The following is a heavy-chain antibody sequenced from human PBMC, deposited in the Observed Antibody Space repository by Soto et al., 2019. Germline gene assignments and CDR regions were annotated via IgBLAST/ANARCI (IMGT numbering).Heavy chain of an antibody. CDR1: GGSISDFY. J-gene: IGHJ5*02. D-gene: IGHD3-3*01. CDR3: VRHRSGYVGWLDP. Sequence: SETLSLTCTVSGGSISDFYWSWILQPPGKRLEWIGYVHYSGSTNYNPSLESRVTISLDTPKNQFSLNLSPVTAADTAIYYCVRHRSGYVGWLDPWGHGTLV. V-gene: IGHV4-59*08. CDR2: VHYSGST.